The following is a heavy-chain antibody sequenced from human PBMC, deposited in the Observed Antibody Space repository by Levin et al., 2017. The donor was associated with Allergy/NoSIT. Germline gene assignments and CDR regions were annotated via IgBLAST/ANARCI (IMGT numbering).Heavy chain of an antibody. V-gene: IGHV3-9*01. D-gene: IGHD6-13*01. CDR2: ISWNSGSI. J-gene: IGHJ3*02. CDR1: GFTFDDYA. CDR3: AKDRAAAGSHDAFDI. Sequence: SCAASGFTFDDYAMHWVRQAPGKGLEWVSGISWNSGSIGYADSVKGRFTISRDNAKNSLYLQMNSLRAEDTALYYCAKDRAAAGSHDAFDIWGQGTMVTVSS.